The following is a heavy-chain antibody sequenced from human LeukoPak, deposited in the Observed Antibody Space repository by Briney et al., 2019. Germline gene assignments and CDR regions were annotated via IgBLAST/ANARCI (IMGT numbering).Heavy chain of an antibody. CDR3: ARRFGEAFDI. Sequence: GESLKISCKGSGYNFPSYWIGWVRQMPGKGLEWMGILYPGDSDTRYSPSFQGQVTMSADKSISTAYLQWSSLKASEAAMYYCARRFGEAFDIWGQGTMVTVSS. V-gene: IGHV5-51*01. CDR1: GYNFPSYW. D-gene: IGHD3-3*01. J-gene: IGHJ3*02. CDR2: LYPGDSDT.